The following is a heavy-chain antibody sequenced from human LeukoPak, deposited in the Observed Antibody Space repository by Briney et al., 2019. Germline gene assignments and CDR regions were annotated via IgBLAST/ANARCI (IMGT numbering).Heavy chain of an antibody. V-gene: IGHV4-34*01. CDR3: ARPLRYFDWLSDAFDI. CDR1: GGSFSDYY. CDR2: INHSGST. Sequence: PSETLSLTCAVYGGSFSDYYWSWIRQPPGKGLKWIGEINHSGSTNYNPSLKSRVTISVDTSKNQFSLKLSSVTAADTAVYYCARPLRYFDWLSDAFDIWGQGTMVTVSS. D-gene: IGHD3-9*01. J-gene: IGHJ3*02.